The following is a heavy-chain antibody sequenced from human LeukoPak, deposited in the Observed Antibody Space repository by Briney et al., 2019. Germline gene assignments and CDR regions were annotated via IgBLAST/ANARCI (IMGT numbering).Heavy chain of an antibody. J-gene: IGHJ4*02. Sequence: PGGSLRLSCAASGFPFNAYWMTWVRQAPGKGLEWVANIRQDGDTKYYVDSVKGRFTISRDNAMNSLYLQMNSLRAEDTAVYYCAKAYDFLSGYPNLYFDYWGQGTLVTVSS. D-gene: IGHD3-3*01. CDR3: AKAYDFLSGYPNLYFDY. CDR2: IRQDGDTK. CDR1: GFPFNAYW. V-gene: IGHV3-7*03.